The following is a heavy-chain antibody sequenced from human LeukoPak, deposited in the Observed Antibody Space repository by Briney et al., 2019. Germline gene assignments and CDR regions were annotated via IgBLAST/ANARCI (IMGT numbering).Heavy chain of an antibody. CDR1: GFTVSSNY. CDR3: ASLDPGDWFDP. D-gene: IGHD3-10*01. CDR2: IYSGGST. J-gene: IGHJ5*02. V-gene: IGHV3-53*01. Sequence: GGSLRLSRAASGFTVSSNYMSWVRQAPGKGLEWVSVIYSGGSTYYADSVKGRFTISRDNSKNTLYLQMNSLRAEDTAVYYCASLDPGDWFDPWGQGTLVTVSS.